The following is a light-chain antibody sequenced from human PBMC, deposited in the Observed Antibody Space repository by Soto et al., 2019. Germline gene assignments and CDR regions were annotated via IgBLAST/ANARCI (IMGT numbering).Light chain of an antibody. CDR3: ASWDDSLSGL. J-gene: IGLJ2*01. V-gene: IGLV1-47*01. CDR2: RNS. Sequence: AVVTQPPSASGTPGQRVTISCSGSSSNIGSNYVYWYQQLPGTAPKLLIYRNSQRPSGVPDRFSGSRSGTSASLAINGLRSDDEADYYCASWDDSLSGLFGGGTKLTVL. CDR1: SSNIGSNY.